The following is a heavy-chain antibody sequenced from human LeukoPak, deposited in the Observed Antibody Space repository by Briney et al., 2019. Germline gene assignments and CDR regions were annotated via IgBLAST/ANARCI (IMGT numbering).Heavy chain of an antibody. CDR1: GFSLSSYS. Sequence: GGSLRLSCAASGFSLSSYSMNWVRQAPGKGLEWVSYISSSRSTIYYADSVKGRFTISRDNAKNSLYLQMNSLRDEDTAMYYCARIIPRSGSSDYYGMDVWGQGTTVTVSS. V-gene: IGHV3-48*02. CDR3: ARIIPRSGSSDYYGMDV. J-gene: IGHJ6*02. D-gene: IGHD1-1*01. CDR2: ISSSRSTI.